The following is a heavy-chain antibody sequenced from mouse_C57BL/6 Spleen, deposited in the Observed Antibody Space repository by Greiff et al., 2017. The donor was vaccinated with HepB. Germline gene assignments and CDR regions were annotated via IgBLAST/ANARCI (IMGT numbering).Heavy chain of an antibody. J-gene: IGHJ4*01. V-gene: IGHV1-50*01. Sequence: QVQLQQSGTELVKPGASVKLSCKASGYTFTSYWMQWVKQRPGQGLEWIGEIDPSDSYINYNQKFKGKATLTVDTSSSTAYMQLSSLTSEDSAVYYCARGPNYYGSTYGYYAMDYWGQGTSVTVSS. D-gene: IGHD1-1*01. CDR2: IDPSDSYI. CDR3: ARGPNYYGSTYGYYAMDY. CDR1: GYTFTSYW.